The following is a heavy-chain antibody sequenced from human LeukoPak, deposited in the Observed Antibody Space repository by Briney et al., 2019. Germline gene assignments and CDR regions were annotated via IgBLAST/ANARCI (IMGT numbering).Heavy chain of an antibody. CDR3: ARGVNHNSDY. J-gene: IGHJ4*02. CDR2: INPGGSAT. Sequence: QPGGSLRLSCAASGFTFSSSWMHWVRQAPGKGLVWVSRINPGGSATTYADSAKGRFTISRDNAKNTLYLQLNSLTVEDTAVYYCARGVNHNSDYWGQGALVTVSS. V-gene: IGHV3-74*01. CDR1: GFTFSSSW.